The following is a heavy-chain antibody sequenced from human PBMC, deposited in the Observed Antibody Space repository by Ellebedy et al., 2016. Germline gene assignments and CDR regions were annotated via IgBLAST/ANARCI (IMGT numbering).Heavy chain of an antibody. Sequence: SETLSLXXGVSGASISSSNCWSWVRQPPGKGLEWIGEIYHSESTNYNPSLKSRVTISVDKSKNQFSLKLSSVTAADTAVYYCARINRMTYLSDHDVFDLWGQGTMVTVSS. V-gene: IGHV4-4*02. CDR3: ARINRMTYLSDHDVFDL. CDR2: IYHSEST. D-gene: IGHD1-14*01. J-gene: IGHJ3*01. CDR1: GASISSSNC.